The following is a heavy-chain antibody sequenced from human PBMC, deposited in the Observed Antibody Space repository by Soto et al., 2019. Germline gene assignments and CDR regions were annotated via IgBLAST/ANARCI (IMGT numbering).Heavy chain of an antibody. CDR1: GYTFNNYV. V-gene: IGHV1-18*04. Sequence: VKLARKASGYTFNNYVISWVRNATGQGLEWMGWISPHNGNTNTAEKFQGRVTMTTDTSTRTAYMQVTSLMSDDASVYFCARGDGYSWCGIDYWGQGTLGTVPS. CDR2: ISPHNGNT. CDR3: ARGDGYSWCGIDY. J-gene: IGHJ4*02. D-gene: IGHD5-18*01.